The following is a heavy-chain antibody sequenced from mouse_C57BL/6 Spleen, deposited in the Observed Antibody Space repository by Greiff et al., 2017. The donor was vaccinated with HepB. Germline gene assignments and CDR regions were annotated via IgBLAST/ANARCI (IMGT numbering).Heavy chain of an antibody. J-gene: IGHJ4*01. CDR1: GYSFTDYN. Sequence: VQLKESGPELVKPGASVKISCKASGYSFTDYNMNWVKQSNGKSLEWIGVINPNYGTTSYNQKFKGKATLTVDQSSSTAYMQLNSLTSEDSAVYYCARKGMTTVGATGAMDYWGQGTSVTVSS. CDR3: ARKGMTTVGATGAMDY. CDR2: INPNYGTT. D-gene: IGHD1-1*01. V-gene: IGHV1-39*01.